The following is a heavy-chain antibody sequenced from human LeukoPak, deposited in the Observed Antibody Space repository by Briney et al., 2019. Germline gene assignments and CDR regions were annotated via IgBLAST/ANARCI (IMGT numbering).Heavy chain of an antibody. CDR2: IRNKANSYTT. J-gene: IGHJ4*02. V-gene: IGHV3-72*01. CDR1: GFTFSDHY. D-gene: IGHD3-16*01. Sequence: GGSLRLSCAASGFTFSDHYMDWVRQAPGKGLGWVGRIRNKANSYTTEYAASVKGRFTISRDDSKNSLYLQMNSLKTEDTAVYYCAQSGSYAAFDYWGQGTLVTVSS. CDR3: AQSGSYAAFDY.